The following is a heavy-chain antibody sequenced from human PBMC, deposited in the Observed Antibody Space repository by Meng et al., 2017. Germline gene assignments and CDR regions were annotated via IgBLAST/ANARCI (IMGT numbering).Heavy chain of an antibody. CDR2: INPNSGGT. D-gene: IGHD2-15*01. Sequence: VQEGQAGAEVSKPGASVTASWKAPGYTFAGYYMHWVRQAPGQGLEWMGRINPNSGGTNYAQKFQGRVTMSRDTSISTAYMELSRLRSDDTAVYYCARDYREYCSGGSCYYFDYWGQGTLVTVSS. J-gene: IGHJ4*02. V-gene: IGHV1-2*06. CDR1: GYTFAGYY. CDR3: ARDYREYCSGGSCYYFDY.